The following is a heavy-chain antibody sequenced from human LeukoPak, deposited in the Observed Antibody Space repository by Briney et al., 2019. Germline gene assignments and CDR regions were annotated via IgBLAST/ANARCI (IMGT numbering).Heavy chain of an antibody. J-gene: IGHJ4*02. D-gene: IGHD6-19*01. Sequence: PGGSLRLSCAASGFTFDDYAMHWVRQAPGKGLEWVSGISWNSGSIGYADSVKGRFTISRDNAKNSLYLQMNSLRAEDTALYYCAKDRGSGWPLFDYWGQGTQVTVSS. CDR2: ISWNSGSI. CDR1: GFTFDDYA. CDR3: AKDRGSGWPLFDY. V-gene: IGHV3-9*01.